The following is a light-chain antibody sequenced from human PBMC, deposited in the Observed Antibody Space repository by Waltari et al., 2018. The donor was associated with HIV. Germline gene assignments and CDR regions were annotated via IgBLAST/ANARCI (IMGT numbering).Light chain of an antibody. V-gene: IGLV2-11*01. Sequence: QSALTQPRSVSGSPGPSVTISCTGTSSAVGGYHYVSWYQHHPNKGPKLLIYDVNKRPSGVPDRFSGSKSGNTASLTISGLQAEDEADYYCCAYADTYFVLFGGRTKLTVL. CDR1: SSAVGGYHY. J-gene: IGLJ2*01. CDR3: CAYADTYFVL. CDR2: DVN.